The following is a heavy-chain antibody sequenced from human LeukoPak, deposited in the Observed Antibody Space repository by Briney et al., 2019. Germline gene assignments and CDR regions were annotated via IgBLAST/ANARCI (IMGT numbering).Heavy chain of an antibody. Sequence: GGSLRLSCAASGFTFSSYGMHWVRQAPGKGLEWVAVISYDGSNKYYADSVKGRFTISRDNSKNTLYLQMNSLRAEDTAVYYCAKGSSLSGPLDYWGQGTLVTVSS. CDR1: GFTFSSYG. CDR3: AKGSSLSGPLDY. V-gene: IGHV3-30*18. D-gene: IGHD3-3*01. J-gene: IGHJ4*02. CDR2: ISYDGSNK.